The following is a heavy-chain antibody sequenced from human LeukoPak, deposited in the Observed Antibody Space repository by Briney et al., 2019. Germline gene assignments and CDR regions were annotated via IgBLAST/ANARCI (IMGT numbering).Heavy chain of an antibody. CDR3: AKEWTGSRPPFDY. J-gene: IGHJ4*02. V-gene: IGHV3-74*01. CDR2: INTDGSST. Sequence: GRSLRLSCAASGFTFSSYWMHWVRQAPGKGLVWVSRINTDGSSTSYADSVKGRFTISRDNAKNTLYLQMNSLRAEDTAVYYCAKEWTGSRPPFDYWGQGTLVTVSS. CDR1: GFTFSSYW. D-gene: IGHD3/OR15-3a*01.